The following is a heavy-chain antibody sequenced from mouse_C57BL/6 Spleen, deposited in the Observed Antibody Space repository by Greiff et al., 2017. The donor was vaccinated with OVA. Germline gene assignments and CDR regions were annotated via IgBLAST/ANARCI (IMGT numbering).Heavy chain of an antibody. J-gene: IGHJ2*01. Sequence: VQLQQSDAELVKPGASVKISCKVSGYTFTDHTIHWMKQRPEQGLEWIGYIYPRDGSTKYNEKFKGKATLTADKSSSTAYMQLNSLTSEDSAVYVGARGEAYYSKGYFDYWGQGTTLTVSS. CDR2: IYPRDGST. CDR1: GYTFTDHT. V-gene: IGHV1-78*01. D-gene: IGHD2-5*01. CDR3: ARGEAYYSKGYFDY.